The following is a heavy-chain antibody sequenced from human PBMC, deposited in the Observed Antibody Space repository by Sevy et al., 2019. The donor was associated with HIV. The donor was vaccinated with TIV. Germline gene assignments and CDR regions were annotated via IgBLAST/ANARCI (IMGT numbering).Heavy chain of an antibody. CDR2: ILHDGSYR. CDR3: AKNRLPGGSYFSRHGLDV. D-gene: IGHD3-10*01. J-gene: IGHJ6*02. V-gene: IGHV3-30*18. Sequence: GGSLRLSCAASGFTFSSYDMRWVRQAPGKGLEWVAIILHDGSYREYVDSVRGRFTMSRDNSKNTMYLQINGLSIEDTADYYGAKNRLPGGSYFSRHGLDVWGRGTTVTVSS. CDR1: GFTFSSYD.